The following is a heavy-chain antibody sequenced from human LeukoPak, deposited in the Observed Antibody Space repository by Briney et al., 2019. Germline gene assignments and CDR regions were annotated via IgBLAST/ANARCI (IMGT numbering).Heavy chain of an antibody. D-gene: IGHD3-22*01. CDR3: ARASNKDYYDSSGYYYDY. CDR2: IYYSGST. V-gene: IGHV4-30-4*01. Sequence: SQTLSLTCTVSGGSISSGDYYWRWLRQPPGKGLEWLGYIYYSGSTYYNPSLKSRVTISVDTSKNQFSLKLSSVTAADTAVYYCARASNKDYYDSSGYYYDYWGQGTLVTGSS. CDR1: GGSISSGDYY. J-gene: IGHJ4*02.